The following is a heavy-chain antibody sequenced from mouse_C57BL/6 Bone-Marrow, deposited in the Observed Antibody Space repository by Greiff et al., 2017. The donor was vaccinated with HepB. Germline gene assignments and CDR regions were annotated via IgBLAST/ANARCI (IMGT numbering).Heavy chain of an antibody. D-gene: IGHD2-12*01. CDR2: ISYDGSN. CDR1: GYSITSGYY. J-gene: IGHJ2*01. Sequence: ESGPGLVKPSQSLSLTCSVTGYSITSGYYWNWIRQFPGNKLEWMGYISYDGSNNYNPSLKNRISITRDTSKNQFFLKLNSVTTEDTATYYCERGAYYSLYWGQGTTLTVSS. V-gene: IGHV3-6*01. CDR3: ERGAYYSLY.